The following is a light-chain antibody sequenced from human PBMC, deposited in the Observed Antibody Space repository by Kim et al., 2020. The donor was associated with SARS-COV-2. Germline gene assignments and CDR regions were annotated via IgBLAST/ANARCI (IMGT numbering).Light chain of an antibody. CDR3: QVWDSSSDHVV. CDR2: YDS. Sequence: SYELTQPPSVSVAPGKTASITCGGNKIGSKSVNWYQQKPGQAPVVVIYYDSDRPSGIPERFPGSNSGNTATLTISRVEAGDEADYSCQVWDSSSDHVVFG. J-gene: IGLJ2*01. V-gene: IGLV3-21*04. CDR1: KIGSKS.